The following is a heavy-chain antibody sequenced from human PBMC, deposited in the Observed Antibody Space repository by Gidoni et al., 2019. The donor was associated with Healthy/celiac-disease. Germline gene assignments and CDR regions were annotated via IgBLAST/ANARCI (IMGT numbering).Heavy chain of an antibody. V-gene: IGHV3-15*01. CDR2: IKSKTDGGTT. Sequence: EVQLVESGGGLVKPGGSLRLSCAAPGFTFRNAWMSWVRPAPGKGLEWVGRIKSKTDGGTTDYAAPVKGRFTISRDDSKNTLYLQMNSLKTEDTAVYYCTTEDFRFGAGFDYWGQGTLVTVSS. CDR3: TTEDFRFGAGFDY. D-gene: IGHD3-10*01. CDR1: GFTFRNAW. J-gene: IGHJ4*02.